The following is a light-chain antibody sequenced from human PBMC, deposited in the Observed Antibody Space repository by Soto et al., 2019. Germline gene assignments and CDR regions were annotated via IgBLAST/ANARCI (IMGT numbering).Light chain of an antibody. CDR2: KAS. V-gene: IGKV1-5*03. J-gene: IGKJ4*01. Sequence: DIQMTQSPSTLSASVGDRVTITCRASQSISSWVAWYQQKPGKATKLLIYKASSLESGVPSRFSGSGSGTEXTXTIXSLQHDDFATYYCQQYNSYPTFGGGTKVEIK. CDR1: QSISSW. CDR3: QQYNSYPT.